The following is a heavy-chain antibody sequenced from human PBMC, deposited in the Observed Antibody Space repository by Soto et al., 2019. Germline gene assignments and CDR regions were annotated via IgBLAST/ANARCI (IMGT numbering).Heavy chain of an antibody. Sequence: PGESLKLSCKGSGYNFTRYLIGWVRQMPGKGLEWMGITYPGDSDTRYSPSFQGQVTISADKSISTAYLQWSSLKASDTAMYYCARHEGVEMAGNNWGQGTLVTVSS. D-gene: IGHD3-10*01. CDR3: ARHEGVEMAGNN. V-gene: IGHV5-51*01. J-gene: IGHJ4*02. CDR1: GYNFTRYL. CDR2: TYPGDSDT.